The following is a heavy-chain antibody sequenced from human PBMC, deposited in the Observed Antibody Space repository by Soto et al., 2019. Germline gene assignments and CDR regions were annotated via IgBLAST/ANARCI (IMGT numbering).Heavy chain of an antibody. J-gene: IGHJ4*02. CDR2: IWYDGSNK. V-gene: IGHV3-33*01. D-gene: IGHD6-13*01. CDR1: GFTFSSYG. Sequence: RGSLRLSCAASGFTFSSYGMHWVRQAPGKGLEWVAVIWYDGSNKYYADSVKGRFTISRDNSKNTLYLQMNSLRAEDTAVYYCARDPGLAAAFDYWGQGTLVTVSS. CDR3: ARDPGLAAAFDY.